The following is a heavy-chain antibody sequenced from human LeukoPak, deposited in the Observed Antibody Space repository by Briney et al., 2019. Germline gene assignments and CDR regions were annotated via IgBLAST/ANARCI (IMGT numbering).Heavy chain of an antibody. CDR1: AFTFSSYW. V-gene: IGHV3-7*01. D-gene: IGHD4-17*01. J-gene: IGHJ4*02. Sequence: GGSLRLSCAASAFTFSSYWMFWVRQAPEQGLEWVANINQDGSEKYYVDSVKGRFTISRDNAKNSLYLQMNSLRAEDTAVYYCAKEIWPTVTIPGRTYFDYWGQGTLVTVSS. CDR3: AKEIWPTVTIPGRTYFDY. CDR2: INQDGSEK.